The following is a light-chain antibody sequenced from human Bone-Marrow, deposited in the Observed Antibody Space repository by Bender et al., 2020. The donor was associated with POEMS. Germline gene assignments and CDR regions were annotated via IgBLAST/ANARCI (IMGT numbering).Light chain of an antibody. Sequence: QSVLTQLPSASGTPGQRVTISCSGSSSKFGSYPVNWYQQLPGAAPKLVIFNNSQRPSVVPDRFSGYNSGTSASLAISGLLSDDEADFYCATWDDSLNGWVFGGGTKLTVL. J-gene: IGLJ3*02. V-gene: IGLV1-44*01. CDR1: SSKFGSYP. CDR2: NNS. CDR3: ATWDDSLNGWV.